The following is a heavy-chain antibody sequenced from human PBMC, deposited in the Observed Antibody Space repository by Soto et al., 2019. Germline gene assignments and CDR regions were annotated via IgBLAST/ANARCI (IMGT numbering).Heavy chain of an antibody. J-gene: IGHJ6*02. D-gene: IGHD3-10*01. CDR3: ARDPPYGSGTSQNYGMDV. CDR2: ISGSGATT. CDR1: GFTFSSYA. V-gene: IGHV3-23*01. Sequence: LRLSCAASGFTFSSYAMTWVRQAPGKGLEWVSGISGSGATTSYADSVKGRFTVSRDNSKNTLYLQMNSLRAEDTAVYYCARDPPYGSGTSQNYGMDVWGQGTTVTVSS.